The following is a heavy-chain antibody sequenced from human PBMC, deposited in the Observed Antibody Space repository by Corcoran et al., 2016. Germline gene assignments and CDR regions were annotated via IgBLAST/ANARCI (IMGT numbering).Heavy chain of an antibody. Sequence: QVQLVESGGGVDQPGRSLRLSCAASGFTFSSYGMHWVRQAPGKGLEWVAVISYDGSNKYYADSVKGRFTISRDNSKNTLYLQMNSLRAEDTAVYYCAKAGITGTTSFDYWGQGTLVTVSS. CDR1: GFTFSSYG. CDR3: AKAGITGTTSFDY. V-gene: IGHV3-30*18. J-gene: IGHJ4*02. CDR2: ISYDGSNK. D-gene: IGHD1-20*01.